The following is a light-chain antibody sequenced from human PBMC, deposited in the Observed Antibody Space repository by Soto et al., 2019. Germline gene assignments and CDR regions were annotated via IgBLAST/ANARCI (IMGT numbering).Light chain of an antibody. V-gene: IGKV1-39*01. J-gene: IGKJ5*01. CDR3: QQSYSIPLG. CDR2: GAS. Sequence: DIQMTQSPASLSASVGDRVTITCRASQSISRYLNWYQQEPGKAPKLLIYGASSLQSGVPSRFSGSGSGTDFTLTISSLQPEDFATYYCQQSYSIPLGFGQGTRLEIK. CDR1: QSISRY.